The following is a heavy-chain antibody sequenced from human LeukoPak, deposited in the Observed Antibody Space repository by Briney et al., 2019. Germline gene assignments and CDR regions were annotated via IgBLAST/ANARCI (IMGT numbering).Heavy chain of an antibody. CDR3: ARGGTSPTYYYYMDV. CDR1: GYTFTSYD. CDR2: MNPNSGNT. J-gene: IGHJ6*03. V-gene: IGHV1-8*01. Sequence: ASVKVSCKASGYTFTSYDINWVRQATGQGLEWMGWMNPNSGNTGDAQKFQGRVTMTRNTSISTAYMELSSLRSEDTAAYYCARGGTSPTYYYYMDVWGKGTTVTVSS. D-gene: IGHD2-2*01.